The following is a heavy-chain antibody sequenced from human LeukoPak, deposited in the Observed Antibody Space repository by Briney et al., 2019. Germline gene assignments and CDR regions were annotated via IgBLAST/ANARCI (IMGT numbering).Heavy chain of an antibody. CDR1: GGSFSGYY. CDR3: ARDGVIAAAGTYYYYYYMDV. CDR2: INHSGST. Sequence: SETLSLTCAVYGGSFSGYYWSWIRQPPGKGLEWIGEINHSGSTNYNPSLKSRVTISVDTSKNQFSLKLSSVTAADTAVYYCARDGVIAAAGTYYYYYYMDVWGKGTTVTVSS. V-gene: IGHV4-34*01. D-gene: IGHD6-13*01. J-gene: IGHJ6*03.